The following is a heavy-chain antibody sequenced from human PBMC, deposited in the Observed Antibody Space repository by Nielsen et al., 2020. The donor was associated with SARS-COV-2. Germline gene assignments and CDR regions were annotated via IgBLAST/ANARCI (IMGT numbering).Heavy chain of an antibody. Sequence: ASVKVSCKASGYTFTSYDINWVRQATGQGLEWMGWMNPNSGNTGYAQKFQGRVTMTRNTSISTAYMELSSLRSEDTAVYYCARSLGDLEWSLYYYYYMDVWGKGTTVTVSS. J-gene: IGHJ6*03. CDR1: GYTFTSYD. D-gene: IGHD3-10*01. CDR2: MNPNSGNT. CDR3: ARSLGDLEWSLYYYYYMDV. V-gene: IGHV1-8*01.